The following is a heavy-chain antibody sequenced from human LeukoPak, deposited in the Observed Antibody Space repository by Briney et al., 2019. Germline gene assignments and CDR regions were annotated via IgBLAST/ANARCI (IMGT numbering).Heavy chain of an antibody. D-gene: IGHD3-22*01. J-gene: IGHJ4*02. CDR3: ATSSGSRGLYFDF. CDR1: GFTFSTFW. CDR2: IKEDGSEK. V-gene: IGHV3-7*01. Sequence: RGSLRLSCAASGFTFSTFWMSWVRQAPGKGLERVANIKEDGSEKYYVDSVKGRFTISRDSAKNSLYLQMNSLRAEDTAVYYCATSSGSRGLYFDFWGQGTLVTVSS.